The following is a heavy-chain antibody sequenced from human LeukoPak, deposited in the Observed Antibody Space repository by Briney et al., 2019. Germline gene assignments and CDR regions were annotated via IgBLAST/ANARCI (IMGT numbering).Heavy chain of an antibody. V-gene: IGHV4-59*01. Sequence: SETLSLTCTVSGGSISSYYWSWIRQPPGKGLEWIGYIYYSGSTNYNPSLKSRVTISVDTSKNQFSRKLSSVTAADTAVYYCARAASSGYYYVFDYWGQGTLVTVSS. J-gene: IGHJ4*02. D-gene: IGHD3-22*01. CDR1: GGSISSYY. CDR3: ARAASSGYYYVFDY. CDR2: IYYSGST.